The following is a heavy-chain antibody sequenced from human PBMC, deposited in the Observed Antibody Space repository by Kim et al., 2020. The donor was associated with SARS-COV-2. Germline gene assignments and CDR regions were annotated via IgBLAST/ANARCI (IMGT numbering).Heavy chain of an antibody. CDR3: ARDRQAMDVSYYYGMDV. CDR1: GGSISSSSYY. J-gene: IGHJ6*02. V-gene: IGHV4-39*07. CDR2: IYDSGST. D-gene: IGHD5-18*01. Sequence: SETLSLTCTVSGGSISSSSYYWGWIRQPPGKGLEWIGSIYDSGSTYYNPSLKSRVTISVDTSKNQFSLKLSSVTAADTAVYYCARDRQAMDVSYYYGMDVWGQGTTVTVSS.